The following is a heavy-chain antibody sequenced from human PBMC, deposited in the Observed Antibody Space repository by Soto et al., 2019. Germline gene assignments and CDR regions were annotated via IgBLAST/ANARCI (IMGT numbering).Heavy chain of an antibody. D-gene: IGHD3-22*01. J-gene: IGHJ4*02. V-gene: IGHV3-64D*06. CDR2: ISTNGGST. CDR1: GFSFSIYA. CDR3: VKGEYYYDSSGYYPFDY. Sequence: GGSLRLSCSASGFSFSIYAMHWVRQAPGKGLEYVSSISTNGGSTDYADSVKGRFTISRDNSKNTVYLQMSSLRVEDTAVYYCVKGEYYYDSSGYYPFDYWGQGTLVTVSS.